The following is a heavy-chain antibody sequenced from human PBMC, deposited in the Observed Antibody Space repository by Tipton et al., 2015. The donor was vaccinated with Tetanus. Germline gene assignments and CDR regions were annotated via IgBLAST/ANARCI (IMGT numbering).Heavy chain of an antibody. J-gene: IGHJ4*02. CDR2: IYSGGST. CDR1: GFTVSSNY. CDR3: AREGTAIHETDY. Sequence: SLRLSCAASGFTVSSNYMSWVRQAPGKGLEWVSVIYSGGSTYYADSVKGRFTISRDNSKNTLYLQMNSLRAEDTAVYYCAREGTAIHETDYWGQGTLVTVSS. D-gene: IGHD5-18*01. V-gene: IGHV3-53*01.